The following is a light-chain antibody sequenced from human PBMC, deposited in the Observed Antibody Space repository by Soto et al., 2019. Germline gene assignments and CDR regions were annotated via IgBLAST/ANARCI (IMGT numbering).Light chain of an antibody. CDR3: NSYSSTSFYV. Sequence: QSALAQPASMSGSPGQSITISCTGSGSDIATFNYASWYQQYPGKAPKLLIYQVTSRASGVSHRFSGSKSGNTAALTISGLQPEDEAEYYCNSYSSTSFYVFGTGTKVTVL. J-gene: IGLJ1*01. CDR2: QVT. V-gene: IGLV2-14*01. CDR1: GSDIATFNY.